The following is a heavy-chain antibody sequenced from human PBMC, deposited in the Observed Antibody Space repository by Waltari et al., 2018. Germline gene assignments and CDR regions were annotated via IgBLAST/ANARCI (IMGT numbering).Heavy chain of an antibody. J-gene: IGHJ4*02. CDR2: INHSGRT. CDR1: GGSFSGYY. Sequence: QVQLQQWGAGLLKPSETLSLTCAVYGGSFSGYYWSWIRQPPGKGLEWIGEINHSGRTNYNPSLKSRVTISVDTSKNQFSLKLSSVTAADTAVYYCARREVAALGYWGQGTLVTVSS. V-gene: IGHV4-34*01. CDR3: ARREVAALGY. D-gene: IGHD6-19*01.